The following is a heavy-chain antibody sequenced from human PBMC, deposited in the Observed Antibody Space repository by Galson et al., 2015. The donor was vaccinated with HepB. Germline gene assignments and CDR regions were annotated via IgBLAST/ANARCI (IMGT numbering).Heavy chain of an antibody. Sequence: SLRLSCAASGFTFSSYSMNWVRQAPGRGLEWVSSISSSSSYIYYADSVKGRFTISRDNAQNSLYLQMNSLRAEDTAVYYCARINYDPDYYYMDVWGKGTTVTVSS. CDR2: ISSSSSYI. V-gene: IGHV3-21*01. CDR3: ARINYDPDYYYMDV. D-gene: IGHD3-3*01. CDR1: GFTFSSYS. J-gene: IGHJ6*03.